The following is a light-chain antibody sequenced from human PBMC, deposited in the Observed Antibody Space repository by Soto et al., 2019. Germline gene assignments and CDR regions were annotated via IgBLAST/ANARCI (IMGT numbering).Light chain of an antibody. CDR3: LQHNSHTWT. J-gene: IGKJ1*01. V-gene: IGKV1-17*01. CDR1: QGIRND. CDR2: AAS. Sequence: DIQRTQSPSSVSASVGDRVTITCRASQGIRNDLGWYQQKPGKAPKRLIFAASSLQSGVPPRFSGSGSGTEGTITISSLKKEDGATYYCLQHNSHTWTFGQGTKMDIK.